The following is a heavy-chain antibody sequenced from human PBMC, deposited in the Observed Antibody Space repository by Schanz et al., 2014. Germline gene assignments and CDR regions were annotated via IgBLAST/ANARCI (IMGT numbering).Heavy chain of an antibody. CDR1: GFTFSSYA. D-gene: IGHD5-12*01. Sequence: VQLVESGGGLVKPGGSLRLSCAASGFTFSSYAMTWVRQAPGKGLEWVSALSGSGGSTYYADSVKGRFTISRDNAKNSLYLQMNSLRAEDTAVYSCARGIGGYGANNYFDYWGQGTLVTVSS. V-gene: IGHV3-23*04. J-gene: IGHJ4*02. CDR3: ARGIGGYGANNYFDY. CDR2: LSGSGGST.